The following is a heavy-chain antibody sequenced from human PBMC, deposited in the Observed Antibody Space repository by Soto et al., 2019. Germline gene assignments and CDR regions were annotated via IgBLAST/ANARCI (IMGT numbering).Heavy chain of an antibody. J-gene: IGHJ4*02. V-gene: IGHV3-23*01. CDR2: ISGSGGST. CDR1: GFTFSSYA. CDR3: ANSLDSADYGITIFGVVIIY. Sequence: PGGSLRLSCAASGFTFSSYAMSWVRQAPGKGLEWVSAISGSGGSTYYADSVKGRFTISRDNSKNTLYLQMNSLRAEDTAVYYCANSLDSADYGITIFGVVIIYWGQGTLVTVSS. D-gene: IGHD3-3*01.